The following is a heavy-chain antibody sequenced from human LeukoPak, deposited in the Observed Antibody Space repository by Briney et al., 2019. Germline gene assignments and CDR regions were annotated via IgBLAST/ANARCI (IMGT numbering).Heavy chain of an antibody. CDR1: GGSFSGYF. CDR2: INHSGST. D-gene: IGHD3-10*01. J-gene: IGHJ4*02. V-gene: IGHV4-34*01. Sequence: SETLSLTCAVYGGSFSGYFWSWLRQPPGKGLEWIGEINHSGSTNYNPSLKSRVTISVDTSKNQFSLKLSSVTAADTAVYYCARIGGESSGGFDYWGQGTLVTVSS. CDR3: ARIGGESSGGFDY.